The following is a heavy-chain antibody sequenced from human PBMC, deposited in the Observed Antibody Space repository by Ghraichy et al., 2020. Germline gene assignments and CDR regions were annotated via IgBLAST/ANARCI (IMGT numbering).Heavy chain of an antibody. V-gene: IGHV3-21*01. CDR2: ISNSGNFI. Sequence: GSLRLSCAASGFMFSRHSMNWVRQAPGKGLEWVSSISNSGNFIYYADSVKGRFTISRDNAKNLLYLQMNSLRAEDSALYYCARGLNAGSYIIDYWGQATLVTVSS. CDR3: ARGLNAGSYIIDY. J-gene: IGHJ4*02. D-gene: IGHD3-9*01. CDR1: GFMFSRHS.